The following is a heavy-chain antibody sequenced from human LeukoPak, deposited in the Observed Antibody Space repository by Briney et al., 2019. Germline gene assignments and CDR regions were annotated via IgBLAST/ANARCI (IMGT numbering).Heavy chain of an antibody. CDR2: INPNSGGT. J-gene: IGHJ2*01. CDR3: ARGGYSSSWYYHGYFDL. V-gene: IGHV1-2*04. D-gene: IGHD6-13*01. Sequence: ASVNVSCKASGYTFTGYYMHWVRQAPGQGLEWMGWINPNSGGTNYAQKFQGWVTMTRDTSISTAYMELSRLRSDDTAVYYCARGGYSSSWYYHGYFDLWGRGTLVTVSS. CDR1: GYTFTGYY.